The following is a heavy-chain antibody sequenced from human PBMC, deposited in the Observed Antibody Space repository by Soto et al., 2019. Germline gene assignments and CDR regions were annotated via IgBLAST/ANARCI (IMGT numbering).Heavy chain of an antibody. CDR1: GGSISSGGYY. V-gene: IGHV4-31*03. J-gene: IGHJ3*02. Sequence: QVQLQESGPGLVKPSQTLSLTCTVSGGSISSGGYYWSWILQHPGKCLEWIGYIYYSGSTCYNPSLKSRVTISVDPSKNQFSLKLSSVTAADTAVYYCARRLTLYDSSHFIAFDIWGQGTMVTVSS. CDR2: IYYSGST. D-gene: IGHD3-22*01. CDR3: ARRLTLYDSSHFIAFDI.